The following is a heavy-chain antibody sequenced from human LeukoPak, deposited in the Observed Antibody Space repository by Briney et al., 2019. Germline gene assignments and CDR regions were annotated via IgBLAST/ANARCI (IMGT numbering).Heavy chain of an antibody. CDR3: ARDPEGVTPLDY. Sequence: QAXGQGLEWMGWISALNGNTNYAQKFQGRVTMTTDTSTSTAYMELRSLTSDDTAMYYCARDPEGVTPLDYWGQGTLVTVSS. CDR2: ISALNGNT. J-gene: IGHJ4*02. V-gene: IGHV1-18*01. D-gene: IGHD3-10*01.